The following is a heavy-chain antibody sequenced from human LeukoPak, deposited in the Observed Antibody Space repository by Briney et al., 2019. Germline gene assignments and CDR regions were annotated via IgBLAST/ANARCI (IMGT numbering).Heavy chain of an antibody. Sequence: PGGSLRLSCAASGFTFSSYAMHWVRQAPGKGLEWVAVISYDGSNKYYADSVKGRFTISRDNSKNTLYLQMNSLRAEDTAVYYCANCSGWFFDYWGQGTLVTVSS. CDR1: GFTFSSYA. CDR3: ANCSGWFFDY. V-gene: IGHV3-30*04. D-gene: IGHD2-15*01. CDR2: ISYDGSNK. J-gene: IGHJ4*02.